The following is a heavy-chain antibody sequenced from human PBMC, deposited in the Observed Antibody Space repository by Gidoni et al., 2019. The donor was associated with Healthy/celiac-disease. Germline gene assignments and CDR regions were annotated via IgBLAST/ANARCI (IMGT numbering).Heavy chain of an antibody. Sequence: QVTLKESGPVLVKPTETLTLTCTVSGFSLSNARMGVSGIRQPPGKALEWLAHIFSNDEKSYSTSLQSRLTISKDTYKSQVVLTMTNMDPVDTATYYCARIRDYDFWSGYPITFYYYYYRMDVWGQGTTVTVSS. CDR2: IFSNDEK. V-gene: IGHV2-26*01. J-gene: IGHJ6*02. CDR1: GFSLSNARMG. CDR3: ARIRDYDFWSGYPITFYYYYYRMDV. D-gene: IGHD3-3*01.